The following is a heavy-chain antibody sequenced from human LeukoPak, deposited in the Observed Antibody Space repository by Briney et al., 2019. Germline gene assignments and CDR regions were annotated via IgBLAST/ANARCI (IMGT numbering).Heavy chain of an antibody. Sequence: ASVKVSCKASGYTFTGYYMHWVRQAPGQGLEWMGWINPNSGGTNYAQKFQGRVTMTRDTSISTAYMELSRLRSDGTAVYYCARDRPLDADDYYGFYYFDYWGQGTLVTVSS. CDR3: ARDRPLDADDYYGFYYFDY. V-gene: IGHV1-2*02. D-gene: IGHD3-10*01. J-gene: IGHJ4*02. CDR1: GYTFTGYY. CDR2: INPNSGGT.